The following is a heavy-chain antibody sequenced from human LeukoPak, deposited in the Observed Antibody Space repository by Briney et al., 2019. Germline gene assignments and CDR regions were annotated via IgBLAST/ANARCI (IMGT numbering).Heavy chain of an antibody. Sequence: GGSLRLSCAASGFTFSSYSMNWVRQAPGKGLGWVSSISSSSSYIYYADPVKGRFTISRDNAKNSLYLQMNSLRAEDTAVYYCARDQSITMVRGITRAPPKYWGQGTLVTVSS. CDR1: GFTFSSYS. CDR3: ARDQSITMVRGITRAPPKY. CDR2: ISSSSSYI. V-gene: IGHV3-21*01. J-gene: IGHJ4*02. D-gene: IGHD3-10*01.